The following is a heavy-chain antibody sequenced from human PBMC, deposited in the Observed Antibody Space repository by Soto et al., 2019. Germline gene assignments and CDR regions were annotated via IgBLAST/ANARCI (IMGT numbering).Heavy chain of an antibody. CDR3: ARAGGTTVTGLWHFDT. CDR1: GFTFNTYS. Sequence: QVQLEESGGGVVQPGRSLRLSCAASGFTFNTYSMHWVRQPPGKGLEWLAAIWYDGTQKYYADSVKGRFIISRDNSKKTLYLEMNSLRAEDTAVYYSARAGGTTVTGLWHFDTWGQGTLVSVAS. J-gene: IGHJ4*02. D-gene: IGHD4-17*01. CDR2: IWYDGTQK. V-gene: IGHV3-33*01.